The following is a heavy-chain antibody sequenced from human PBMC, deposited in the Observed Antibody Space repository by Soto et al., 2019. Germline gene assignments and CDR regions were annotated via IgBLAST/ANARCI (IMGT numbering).Heavy chain of an antibody. Sequence: GASVKVSCKASGYSFTDYHIHWVRQAPGQGLEWLGRINPKSGGTSTAQKFQGRVTLSRDTSINTAYLELSSLRFDDAAVYFCARERFQVISDGMDVWGQGTTVTVSS. D-gene: IGHD2-21*01. CDR2: INPKSGGT. CDR3: ARERFQVISDGMDV. V-gene: IGHV1-2*06. CDR1: GYSFTDYH. J-gene: IGHJ6*02.